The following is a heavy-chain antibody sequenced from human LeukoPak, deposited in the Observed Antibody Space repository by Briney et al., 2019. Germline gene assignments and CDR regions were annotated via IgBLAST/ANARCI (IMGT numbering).Heavy chain of an antibody. D-gene: IGHD6-19*01. CDR3: ARDSGRYGPNWFDP. J-gene: IGHJ5*02. V-gene: IGHV1-69*13. CDR2: IIPIFGTA. CDR1: GGTFSSYA. Sequence: GASVKVSCKASGGTFSSYAISWVRQAPGQGLEWMGGIIPIFGTANYAQKFQGRVTITADESTSTAYMELSSLRSEDTAVYYCARDSGRYGPNWFDPWGQGTLVTVSS.